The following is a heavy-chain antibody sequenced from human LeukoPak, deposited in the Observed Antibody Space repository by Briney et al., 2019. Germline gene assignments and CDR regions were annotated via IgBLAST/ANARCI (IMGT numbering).Heavy chain of an antibody. Sequence: GGSLRLSCAASGFTFRSYEMNWVRQAPGKGLEWVSYISSSGSTIYYADSVKGRFTISRDNAKNSPYLQMNSLRAEDTAVYYCARGRSGSYRDAFDIWGQGTMVTVSS. D-gene: IGHD1-26*01. V-gene: IGHV3-48*03. CDR3: ARGRSGSYRDAFDI. CDR1: GFTFRSYE. J-gene: IGHJ3*02. CDR2: ISSSGSTI.